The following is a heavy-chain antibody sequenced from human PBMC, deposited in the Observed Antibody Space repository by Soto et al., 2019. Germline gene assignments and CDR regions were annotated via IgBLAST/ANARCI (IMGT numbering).Heavy chain of an antibody. CDR3: ARDLRGYSRYDYLDY. Sequence: PSETLSLTCAVYGGSFSGYYWSWIRQHPGKGLEWVGYSYYTGSSYYNPSLKSRVTISVDASKNQLSLRLASVTAADTAVYYCARDLRGYSRYDYLDYWGQGIPVTVSS. V-gene: IGHV4-31*11. J-gene: IGHJ4*02. CDR1: GGSFSGYY. CDR2: SYYTGSS. D-gene: IGHD5-12*01.